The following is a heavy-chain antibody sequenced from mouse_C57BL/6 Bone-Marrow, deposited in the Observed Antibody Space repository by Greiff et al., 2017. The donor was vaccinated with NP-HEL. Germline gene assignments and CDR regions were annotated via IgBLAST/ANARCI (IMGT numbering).Heavy chain of an antibody. CDR3: ARLDYYGSSYGYFDV. Sequence: EVMLVESGGGLVKPGGSLKLSCAASGFTFSSYTMSWVRQTPEKRLEWVATISGGGGNTYYPDSVKGRFTISRYNAKNTLYLQMSSLRSEDTALYYCARLDYYGSSYGYFDVWGTGTTVTVSS. CDR1: GFTFSSYT. CDR2: ISGGGGNT. V-gene: IGHV5-9*01. D-gene: IGHD1-1*01. J-gene: IGHJ1*03.